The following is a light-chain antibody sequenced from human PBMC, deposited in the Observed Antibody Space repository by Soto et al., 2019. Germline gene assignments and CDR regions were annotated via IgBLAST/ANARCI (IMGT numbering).Light chain of an antibody. CDR3: QQSGTSWHWT. CDR2: GAS. Sequence: ESVLTQAAGTLSLSPGERATLSCRASQSVSSSYLAWYQQKPGQAPMLLIYGASSRATGIPDRFSGSGSGTDFTLTISRLEPEDFAVYYCQQSGTSWHWTFAHGPNVDIK. J-gene: IGKJ1*01. CDR1: QSVSSSY. V-gene: IGKV3-20*01.